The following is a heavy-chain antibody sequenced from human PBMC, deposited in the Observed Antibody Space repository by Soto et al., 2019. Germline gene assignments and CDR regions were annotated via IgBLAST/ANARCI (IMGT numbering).Heavy chain of an antibody. V-gene: IGHV5-51*01. D-gene: IGHD6-19*01. Sequence: GESLKISCKGSGYSFTSYWIGWVRQMPGKGLEWMGIIYPGDSDTRYSPSFQGQVTISANKSISTAYLQWSSLKASDTAMYYCARRDSSGWYAGWFDPWGQGTLVTVSS. J-gene: IGHJ5*02. CDR2: IYPGDSDT. CDR1: GYSFTSYW. CDR3: ARRDSSGWYAGWFDP.